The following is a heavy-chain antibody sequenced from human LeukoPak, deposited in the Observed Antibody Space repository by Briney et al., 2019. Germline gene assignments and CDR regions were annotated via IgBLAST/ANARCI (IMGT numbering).Heavy chain of an antibody. CDR1: GFTFSSYA. J-gene: IGHJ3*02. CDR2: ISYDGSNK. V-gene: IGHV3-30*04. CDR3: ARDKKEWLGAFDI. Sequence: GGSLRLSCAASGFTFSSYAMHWVRQAPGKGLEWVAVISYDGSNKYYADSVKGRFTISRDNSKNTLYLQMNSLRAEDTAVYYCARDKKEWLGAFDIWGQGTMVTVPS. D-gene: IGHD3-3*01.